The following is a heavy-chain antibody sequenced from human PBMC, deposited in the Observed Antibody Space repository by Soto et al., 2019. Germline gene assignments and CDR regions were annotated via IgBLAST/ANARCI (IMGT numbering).Heavy chain of an antibody. Sequence: SVKVSCKASGGTFSSYAISWVRQAPGQGLEWMGGIIPIFGTANYAQKFQGRVTITADESASTAYMELSSLRSEDTAVYYCATSIGTYCSGGSCYSNYYYYGMDVWGQGTTVTVSS. CDR3: ATSIGTYCSGGSCYSNYYYYGMDV. CDR1: GGTFSSYA. CDR2: IIPIFGTA. D-gene: IGHD2-15*01. V-gene: IGHV1-69*13. J-gene: IGHJ6*02.